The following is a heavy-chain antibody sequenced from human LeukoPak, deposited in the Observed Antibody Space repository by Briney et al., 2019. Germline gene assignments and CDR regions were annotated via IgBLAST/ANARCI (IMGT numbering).Heavy chain of an antibody. CDR2: IIDNGGTT. CDR1: GFNFNRYA. D-gene: IGHD3-16*01. Sequence: PGGSLRLSCAASGFNFNRYAMSWVRQAPGKGLEWVSGIIDNGGTTYHANSVKGRFTISRDNSKNTLYLHMHSLRAEDTAVYYCAKLGGQEIYNYYVGVWGKGTTVAVSS. V-gene: IGHV3-23*01. CDR3: AKLGGQEIYNYYVGV. J-gene: IGHJ6*03.